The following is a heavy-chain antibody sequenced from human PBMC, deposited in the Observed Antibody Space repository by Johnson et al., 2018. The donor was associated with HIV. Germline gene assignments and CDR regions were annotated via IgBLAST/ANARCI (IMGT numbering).Heavy chain of an antibody. J-gene: IGHJ3*02. CDR2: IWHDGSND. Sequence: QVQLVESGGGVVQPGRSLRLSCEASGFMFSRYALAWVRQAPGKGLEWVALIWHDGSNDNYADSVKGRFTLSRDNSRNTLYLQMNNLRSEDTAVYYCAKGPVDCGKNEGGFDIWGQGTTVTVSS. D-gene: IGHD3-9*01. CDR3: AKGPVDCGKNEGGFDI. V-gene: IGHV3-33*06. CDR1: GFMFSRYA.